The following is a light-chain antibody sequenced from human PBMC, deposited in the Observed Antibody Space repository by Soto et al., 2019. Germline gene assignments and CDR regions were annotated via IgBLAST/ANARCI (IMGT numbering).Light chain of an antibody. V-gene: IGKV3-20*01. J-gene: IGKJ3*01. CDR3: QHYGSSPFT. CDR1: QSVRSSY. CDR2: GTS. Sequence: EIVLTQSPGTLSLSPGERATLSCGASQSVRSSYLAWYQQKPGQAPRLLIYGTSSRATGIPDRFGGSGSGTDFTLTISRLEPEDFAVYYCQHYGSSPFTFGPGTKVDIK.